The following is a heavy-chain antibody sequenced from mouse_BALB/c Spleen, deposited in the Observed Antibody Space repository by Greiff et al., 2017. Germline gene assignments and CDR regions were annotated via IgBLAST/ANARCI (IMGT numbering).Heavy chain of an antibody. CDR3: AIITTATRDY. CDR1: GYTFTSYN. Sequence: VQLQQPGAELVKPGASVKMSCKASGYTFTSYNMHWVKQTPGQGLEWIGAIYPGNGDTSYNQKFKGKATLTADKSSSTAYMQLSSLTSEDSAVYYCAIITTATRDYWGQGTTLTVSS. J-gene: IGHJ2*01. V-gene: IGHV1-12*01. D-gene: IGHD1-2*01. CDR2: IYPGNGDT.